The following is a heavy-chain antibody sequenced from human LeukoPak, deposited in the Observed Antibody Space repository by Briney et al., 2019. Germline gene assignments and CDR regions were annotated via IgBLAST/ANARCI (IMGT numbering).Heavy chain of an antibody. CDR3: ARGGLAGSSWSWFDP. Sequence: SETLSLTCGVYGGSFSDYFWSWIRQALGKGLEWIGEIERGGSTIYSPTLKSRVTMSLDTSKIQFSLRLTSVTAADTAVYFCARGGLAGSSWSWFDPWGQGTLVTVSS. D-gene: IGHD6-13*01. V-gene: IGHV4-34*01. CDR2: IERGGST. J-gene: IGHJ5*02. CDR1: GGSFSDYF.